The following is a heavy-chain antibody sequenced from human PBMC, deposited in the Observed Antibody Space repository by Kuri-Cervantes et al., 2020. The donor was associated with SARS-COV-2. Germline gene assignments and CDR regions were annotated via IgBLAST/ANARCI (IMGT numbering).Heavy chain of an antibody. D-gene: IGHD5-18*01. J-gene: IGHJ6*02. Sequence: LSLTCAASGFTFSTSWMHWVRQAPGRGPEWVSCISDTGGTTTYADSVKGRFTISRDNSKNTVSLQMHSLRAEDTAIYYCAKFQRGYQGMDVWGQGTTVTVSS. CDR3: AKFQRGYQGMDV. CDR1: GFTFSTSW. V-gene: IGHV3-23*01. CDR2: ISDTGGTT.